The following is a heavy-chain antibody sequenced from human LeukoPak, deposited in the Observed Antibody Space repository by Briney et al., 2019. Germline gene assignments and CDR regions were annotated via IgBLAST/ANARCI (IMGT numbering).Heavy chain of an antibody. V-gene: IGHV3-49*04. D-gene: IGHD2-2*02. Sequence: GGSLRLSCTASGFTFGDYAMSWVRQAPGKGLEWVGFIRSKAYGGTTEYAASVKGRFTISRDDSKSIAYLQMNSLKTEDTAVYYCTRDLRWGYCSSTSCYTPFDYWGQGTLVTVSS. J-gene: IGHJ4*02. CDR3: TRDLRWGYCSSTSCYTPFDY. CDR2: IRSKAYGGTT. CDR1: GFTFGDYA.